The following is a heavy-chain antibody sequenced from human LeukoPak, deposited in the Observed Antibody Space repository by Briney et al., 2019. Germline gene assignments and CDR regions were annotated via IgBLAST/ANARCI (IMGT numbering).Heavy chain of an antibody. V-gene: IGHV4-34*01. CDR2: INHSGST. D-gene: IGHD6-19*01. J-gene: IGHJ4*02. CDR3: AREYSSGWSGTGR. CDR1: GGSFSGYY. Sequence: SETLSLTCAVYGGSFSGYYWSWIRQPPGKGLEWIGEINHSGSTNYNPSLKSRVTISVDTSKNQFSLKLSSVTAADTAMYYCAREYSSGWSGTGRWGQGTLVTVSS.